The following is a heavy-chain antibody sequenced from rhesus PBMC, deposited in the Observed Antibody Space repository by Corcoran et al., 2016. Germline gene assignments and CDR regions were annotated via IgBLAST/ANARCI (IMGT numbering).Heavy chain of an antibody. Sequence: QVQLQESGPGLVKPSETLSLTFAVSGYSSSSGYLRTWIPPPPGKGLEWIGYITYSGSTSYNPSLKSRVTISRDTSKNQFSLKLSSVTAADTAVYYCARVGSSYKNFDYWGQGVLVTVSS. CDR1: GYSSSSGYLR. V-gene: IGHV4-122*02. J-gene: IGHJ4*01. D-gene: IGHD4-29*01. CDR2: ITYSGST. CDR3: ARVGSSYKNFDY.